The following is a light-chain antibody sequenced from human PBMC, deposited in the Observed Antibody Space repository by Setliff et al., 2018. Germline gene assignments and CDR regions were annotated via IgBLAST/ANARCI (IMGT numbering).Light chain of an antibody. CDR3: QSYDSSLSGSGV. CDR1: SSDVGGYNY. J-gene: IGLJ1*01. CDR2: GNS. V-gene: IGLV2-11*01. Sequence: SALTQPRSVSGSPGQSVTISCTGTSSDVGGYNYVSWYQQHPGTAPKLLIYGNSNRPSGVPDRFSGSKSGTSASLAITGLQAEDEADYYCQSYDSSLSGSGVFGTGTKVTVL.